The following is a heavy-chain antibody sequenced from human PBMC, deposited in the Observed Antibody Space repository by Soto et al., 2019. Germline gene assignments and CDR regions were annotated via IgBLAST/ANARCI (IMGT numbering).Heavy chain of an antibody. CDR2: IGTSGGST. Sequence: EVQLLESGGGLVQPGGSLRLSCAASGFTFSSYAMSWVRQAPGKGLEWVSVIGTSGGSTYYADSVKGRFTISRDNSKNTMLLQMNSVRDEDTAVYYGAKGQLPYGSQEHFAYWGQGTLVTVSS. V-gene: IGHV3-23*01. CDR3: AKGQLPYGSQEHFAY. D-gene: IGHD1-1*01. J-gene: IGHJ4*02. CDR1: GFTFSSYA.